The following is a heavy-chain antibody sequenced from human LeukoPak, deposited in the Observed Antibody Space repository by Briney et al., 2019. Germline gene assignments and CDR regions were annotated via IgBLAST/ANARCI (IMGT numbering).Heavy chain of an antibody. CDR2: INPNSGGT. Sequence: GASVKVSCKASGYTFTGYYMHWVRQAPGQGLEWMGGINPNSGGTHYAQKFQGRGSMTRDTAITTAYMEVTRLRSDDTDLYFCAKSSGYSSDMAQDYWGQGTLVTVSS. CDR3: AKSSGYSSDMAQDY. CDR1: GYTFTGYY. D-gene: IGHD6-19*01. J-gene: IGHJ4*02. V-gene: IGHV1-2*02.